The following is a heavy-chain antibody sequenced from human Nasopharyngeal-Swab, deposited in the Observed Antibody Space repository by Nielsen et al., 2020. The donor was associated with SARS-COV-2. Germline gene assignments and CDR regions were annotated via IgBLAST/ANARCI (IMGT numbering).Heavy chain of an antibody. CDR1: GYIFTSNG. V-gene: IGHV1-18*01. D-gene: IGHD2-2*01. CDR2: ISAYNGNT. J-gene: IGHJ6*02. CDR3: ARENIVAVPAATYYYGMAV. Sequence: ASAKVSGKASGYIFTSNGISRGGQAHGQGLEWMGWISAYNGNTNYAQKIQGRFTMTTDTSTSTAYMELRSLRSDDTAVYYCARENIVAVPAATYYYGMAVWGQGTTVTVSS.